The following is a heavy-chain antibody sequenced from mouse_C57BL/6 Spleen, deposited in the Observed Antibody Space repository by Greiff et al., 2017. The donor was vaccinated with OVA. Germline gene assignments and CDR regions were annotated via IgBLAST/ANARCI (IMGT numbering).Heavy chain of an antibody. J-gene: IGHJ3*01. CDR1: GFSLTSYG. V-gene: IGHV2-6*01. CDR3: ASGGWFAY. Sequence: VQLKESGPGLVAPSQSLSITCTVSGFSLTSYGVDWVRQSPGKGLELLGVIWGVGSTNYNSALNSRLSISKDNSKSQVFLKMNRLQTDDTAMYYCASGGWFAYWGQGTLVTVSA. CDR2: IWGVGST.